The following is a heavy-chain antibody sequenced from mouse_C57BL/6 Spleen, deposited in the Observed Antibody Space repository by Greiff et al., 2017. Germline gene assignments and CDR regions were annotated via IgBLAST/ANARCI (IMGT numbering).Heavy chain of an antibody. CDR2: ISGGGGNT. CDR3: ARINWDRFGY. CDR1: GFTFSSYT. D-gene: IGHD4-1*01. Sequence: EVKLVESGGGLVKPGGSLKLSCAASGFTFSSYTMSWVRQTPEKRLEWVATISGGGGNTYYPDSVKGRFTISRDNAKNTLYLQMSSLRSEDTALYYCARINWDRFGYWGQGTLVTGSA. V-gene: IGHV5-9*01. J-gene: IGHJ3*01.